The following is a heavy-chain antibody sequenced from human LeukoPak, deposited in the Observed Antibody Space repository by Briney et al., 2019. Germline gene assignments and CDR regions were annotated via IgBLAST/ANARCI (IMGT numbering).Heavy chain of an antibody. V-gene: IGHV3-21*01. J-gene: IGHJ4*02. CDR3: AREMSWHEGLPPPYYFDY. CDR2: ISSSSSYI. CDR1: GFTFSSYS. Sequence: GGSLRLSCAASGFTFSSYSMNWVRQAPGKGLEWVSSISSSSSYIYYADSVKGRFTISRDNAKNSLYLQMNSLRAEDTAVYYCAREMSWHEGLPPPYYFDYWGQGTLVTVSS. D-gene: IGHD4-11*01.